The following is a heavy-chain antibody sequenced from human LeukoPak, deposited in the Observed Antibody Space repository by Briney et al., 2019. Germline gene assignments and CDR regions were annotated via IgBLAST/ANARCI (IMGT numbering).Heavy chain of an antibody. CDR3: ARDAGLVVVAANFDY. D-gene: IGHD2-15*01. CDR1: GLTFSSYS. CDR2: ISSSSSTI. J-gene: IGHJ4*02. Sequence: GGSLRLSCAASGLTFSSYSMNWVRQAPGKGLEWISYISSSSSTIYYADSVKGRFTISRDNAKNSLYLQMNSLRAEDTAVYYCARDAGLVVVAANFDYWGQGTLVTVSS. V-gene: IGHV3-48*01.